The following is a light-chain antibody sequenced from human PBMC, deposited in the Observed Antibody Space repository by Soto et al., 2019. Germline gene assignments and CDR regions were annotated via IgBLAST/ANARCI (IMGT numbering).Light chain of an antibody. CDR2: TAS. CDR3: QKYDSGPGGFT. Sequence: DIQVTQSPSSLSASVGDRVTITCRASEGISNYLAWYQQKPGKVPNLLIYTASTLQSGVPSRFSGSGSGTDFTLTISSLQPEDVATYYCQKYDSGPGGFTFGPGTKVDIK. V-gene: IGKV1-27*01. CDR1: EGISNY. J-gene: IGKJ3*01.